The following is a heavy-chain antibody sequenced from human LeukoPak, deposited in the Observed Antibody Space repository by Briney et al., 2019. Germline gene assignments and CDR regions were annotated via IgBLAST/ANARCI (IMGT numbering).Heavy chain of an antibody. Sequence: ASVKVSCKASGYTFTSYGISWVRQAPGQGLEWMAWIDPRSGATKCTQKFQGRVTMTRDTSITTVYLELNGLTFDDTAVYYCATDNYGTLDYWGQGTLVTVSS. V-gene: IGHV1-2*02. CDR3: ATDNYGTLDY. J-gene: IGHJ4*02. CDR1: GYTFTSYG. D-gene: IGHD3-10*01. CDR2: IDPRSGAT.